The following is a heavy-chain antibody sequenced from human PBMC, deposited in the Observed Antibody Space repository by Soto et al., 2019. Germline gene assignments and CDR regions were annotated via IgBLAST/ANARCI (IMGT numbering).Heavy chain of an antibody. V-gene: IGHV3-30*18. Sequence: PGGSLRLSCAASGFTFRSYGMHWVRQAPGKGLEWVAVISYDGSSKYHADSVKGRFAISRDTSKNTLYLQMNSLRAEDTAVYYCAKDRQPYSNYRWEYYYYGMDVWGQGTTVTVSS. D-gene: IGHD4-4*01. J-gene: IGHJ6*02. CDR3: AKDRQPYSNYRWEYYYYGMDV. CDR1: GFTFRSYG. CDR2: ISYDGSSK.